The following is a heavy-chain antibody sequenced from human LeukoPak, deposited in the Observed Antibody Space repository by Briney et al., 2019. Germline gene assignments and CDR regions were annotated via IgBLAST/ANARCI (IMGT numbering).Heavy chain of an antibody. CDR2: IWDDGSNK. D-gene: IGHD4-11*01. J-gene: IGHJ5*02. CDR1: GFTISSYG. CDR3: AKEGGEATVTTYNWFDP. V-gene: IGHV3-33*06. Sequence: GRSLRLSCAASGFTISSYGMHWVRQAPAKGLEWVAVIWDDGSNKYYADSVKGRFTISRDNSKNTLYLQMNSLRAEDTAVYYWAKEGGEATVTTYNWFDPWGQGTLVTVSS.